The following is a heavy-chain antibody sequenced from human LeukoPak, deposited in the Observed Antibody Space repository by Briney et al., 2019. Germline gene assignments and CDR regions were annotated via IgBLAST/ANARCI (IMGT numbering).Heavy chain of an antibody. CDR1: GYSISSGYY. D-gene: IGHD2-15*01. CDR2: IYHSGST. Sequence: SETLSLTCTVSGYSISSGYYWGWIRQPPGKGLEWIGSIYHSGSTYYNPSLKSRVTISVDTSKNQFSLKLSSVTAADTAVYYCARVLVVVAATGDAFDIWGQGTMVTVSS. V-gene: IGHV4-38-2*02. J-gene: IGHJ3*02. CDR3: ARVLVVVAATGDAFDI.